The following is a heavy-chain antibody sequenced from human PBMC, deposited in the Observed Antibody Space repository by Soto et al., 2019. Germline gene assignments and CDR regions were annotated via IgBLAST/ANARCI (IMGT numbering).Heavy chain of an antibody. V-gene: IGHV3-30*03. CDR2: ISYDGTDE. CDR1: GFSFSSYG. CDR3: ARDYSSYGPFDY. D-gene: IGHD5-18*01. J-gene: IGHJ4*02. Sequence: GGSLRLSCAASGFSFSSYGMHWVRQAPGKGLEWVAMISYDGTDEYYADSVKGQFTISRDNSKNSLYLQINSLRAEDTAVYYCARDYSSYGPFDYWGQGT.